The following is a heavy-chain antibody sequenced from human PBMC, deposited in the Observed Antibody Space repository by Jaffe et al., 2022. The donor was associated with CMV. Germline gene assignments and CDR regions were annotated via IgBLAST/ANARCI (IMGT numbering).Heavy chain of an antibody. CDR2: ISGSAGTT. J-gene: IGHJ4*02. Sequence: EVQLLESGGGLVQPGGSLRLSCAASGFTFSSYAMSWVRQAPGKGLEWVSVISGSAGTTYYADSVKGRFTISRDNSKNTLYLQMNSLRAEDTAVYYCAKEAVWGSSGYSESYFDYWGQGTLVTVSS. CDR3: AKEAVWGSSGYSESYFDY. D-gene: IGHD3-22*01. V-gene: IGHV3-23*01. CDR1: GFTFSSYA.